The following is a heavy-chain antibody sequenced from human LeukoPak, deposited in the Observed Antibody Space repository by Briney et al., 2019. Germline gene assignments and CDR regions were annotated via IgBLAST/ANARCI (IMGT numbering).Heavy chain of an antibody. CDR2: ISGSGGST. D-gene: IGHD6-6*01. V-gene: IGHV3-23*01. Sequence: GGSLRLSCAASGFTFSSYAMSWVRQAPGKGLEWVSAISGSGGSTYYADSVKGRFTISRDNSKNTPSLQMNSLRAEDTAVYYCAKDIQAARPPFFDCWGQGTLVTVSS. CDR1: GFTFSSYA. CDR3: AKDIQAARPPFFDC. J-gene: IGHJ4*02.